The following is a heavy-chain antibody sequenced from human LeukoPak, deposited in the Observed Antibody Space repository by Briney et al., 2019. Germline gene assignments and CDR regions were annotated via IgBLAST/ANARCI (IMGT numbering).Heavy chain of an antibody. V-gene: IGHV3-21*01. D-gene: IGHD3-3*01. J-gene: IGHJ6*02. CDR1: GFTFSSYS. Sequence: GGSLRLSCAAFGFTFSSYSMNWVRQAPGKGLEWVSSISNSSSYIYYADSVKGRFTISRDNAKNSLYLQMNSLRAEDTAVYYCARDRLRFLEYYGMDVWGQGTTVTVSS. CDR2: ISNSSSYI. CDR3: ARDRLRFLEYYGMDV.